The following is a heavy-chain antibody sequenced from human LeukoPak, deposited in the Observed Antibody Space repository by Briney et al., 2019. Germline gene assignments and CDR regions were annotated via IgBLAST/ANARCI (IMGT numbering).Heavy chain of an antibody. CDR2: IHYTGAT. J-gene: IGHJ4*02. CDR1: GGSITGYY. V-gene: IGHV4-34*01. Sequence: PSETLSLTCAVYGGSITGYYWSWIRQTPGRGLGWAGEIHYTGATSYNPSLKSRATISTDTSKNQFSLRLSSVTAADTAVYYCARGNILTGYCFDFWGQGALVTVSS. CDR3: ARGNILTGYCFDF. D-gene: IGHD3-9*01.